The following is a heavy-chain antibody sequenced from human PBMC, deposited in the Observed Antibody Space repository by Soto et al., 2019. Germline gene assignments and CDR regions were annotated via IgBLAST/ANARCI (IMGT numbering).Heavy chain of an antibody. V-gene: IGHV3-21*01. J-gene: IGHJ4*02. CDR3: ERAYKHEYSSSSGLVGY. CDR2: ISSSSSYI. Sequence: GGSLRLACAASGFTFSSYSMNWVRQAPGKGLEWVSSISSSSSYIYYADSVKGRFTISRDNAKNSLYLQMNSLRAEDTAVYYCERAYKHEYSSSSGLVGYWGQGTLVTVSS. CDR1: GFTFSSYS. D-gene: IGHD6-6*01.